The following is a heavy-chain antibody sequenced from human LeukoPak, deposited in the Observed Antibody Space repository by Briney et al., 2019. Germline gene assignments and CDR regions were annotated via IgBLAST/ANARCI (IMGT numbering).Heavy chain of an antibody. V-gene: IGHV4-38-2*02. CDR1: GYSISSGYY. J-gene: IGHJ5*02. CDR2: IYHSGST. Sequence: SETLSLTCTVSGYSISSGYYWGWIRQPPGKGLEWIGSIYHSGSTYYNPSLKSRVTISVDTSKNQFSLKLSSVTAADTAVYYCARVEQGYCADGVCQLGWFDPWGQGNLVTVSS. CDR3: ARVEQGYCADGVCQLGWFDP. D-gene: IGHD2-8*01.